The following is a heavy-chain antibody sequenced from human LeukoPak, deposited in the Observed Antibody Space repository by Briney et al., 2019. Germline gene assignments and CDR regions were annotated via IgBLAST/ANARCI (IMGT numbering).Heavy chain of an antibody. CDR2: IDWDVDK. V-gene: IGHV2-70*11. J-gene: IGHJ6*02. D-gene: IGHD6-19*01. CDR3: ARIRVAVASSQGNYYYYYGMDV. CDR1: GFSLSTSGMC. Sequence: SGPALVKPTQTLTLTCTFSGFSLSTSGMCVSWIRQPPGKALEWLARIDWDVDKYYSTSLKTRLTISKDTSKNQVVLTMTNMDPVDTATYYCARIRVAVASSQGNYYYYYGMDVWGQGTTVTVSS.